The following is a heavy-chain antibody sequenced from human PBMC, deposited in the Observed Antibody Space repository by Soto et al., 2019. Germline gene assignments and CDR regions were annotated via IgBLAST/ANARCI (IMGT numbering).Heavy chain of an antibody. V-gene: IGHV4-34*01. CDR3: ARGDFGYKGHYYYYYGMDV. D-gene: IGHD5-12*01. J-gene: IGHJ6*02. CDR1: GGSFSGYY. Sequence: PSETLSLTCAVYGGSFSGYYWNWIRQPPGKGLEWIGEINHSGSTNYNPSLKSRVTISVDTSKNQFSLRLSSVTAADTAVYYCARGDFGYKGHYYYYYGMDVWGQGTTVTVS. CDR2: INHSGST.